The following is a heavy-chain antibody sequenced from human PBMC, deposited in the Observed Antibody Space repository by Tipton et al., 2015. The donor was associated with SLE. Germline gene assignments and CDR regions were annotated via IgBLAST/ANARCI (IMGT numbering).Heavy chain of an antibody. CDR3: ARVTTNVHP. CDR2: IYHTGST. D-gene: IGHD4-11*01. CDR1: GASLSNDGHY. V-gene: IGHV4-31*03. J-gene: IGHJ5*02. Sequence: TLSLTCSVSGASLSNDGHYWSWIRHHPGEGLEWIGYIYHTGSTYYNPSLKSRLSISVDTSKNQFSLNLRYVTAADTAVYYCARVTTNVHPWGQGTLVTVSS.